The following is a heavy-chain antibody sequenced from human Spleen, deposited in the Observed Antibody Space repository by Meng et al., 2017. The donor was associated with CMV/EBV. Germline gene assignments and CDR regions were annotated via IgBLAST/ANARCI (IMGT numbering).Heavy chain of an antibody. CDR1: TFSSPG. V-gene: IGHV3-23*01. J-gene: IGHJ4*02. D-gene: IGHD2-2*02. CDR2: ISGSGTST. Sequence: TFSSPGMDWVRQAPGKGLEWVSGISGSGTSTDYVDSVKGRFTISRDNSKKTLYLQMNSLRDEDTAIYYCAKGVMHCSGSSCYTAFDYWGQGTLVTVSS. CDR3: AKGVMHCSGSSCYTAFDY.